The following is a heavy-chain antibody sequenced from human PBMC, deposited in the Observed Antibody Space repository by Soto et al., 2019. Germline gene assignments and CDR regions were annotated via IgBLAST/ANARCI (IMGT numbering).Heavy chain of an antibody. V-gene: IGHV3-21*01. CDR2: ITTSSAYI. D-gene: IGHD2-21*01. Sequence: EVQLVESGGGLVKPGGSRRLSCAASGFTFNTYDMNWVHQAPGKGLEWVSSITTSSAYIYYADSLKGRITISRDNAKNSLYLQMNSMRANDTAVYYCVRSGTARLLRHSWFDSWGPGTLVTVSS. J-gene: IGHJ5*01. CDR3: VRSGTARLLRHSWFDS. CDR1: GFTFNTYD.